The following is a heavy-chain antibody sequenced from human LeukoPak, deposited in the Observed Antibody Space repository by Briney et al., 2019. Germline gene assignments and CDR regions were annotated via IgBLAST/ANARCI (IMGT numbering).Heavy chain of an antibody. J-gene: IGHJ4*02. D-gene: IGHD3-9*01. Sequence: SETLSLTCTVSGGSVSSGSYYWSWIRQPPGKGLEWIGYIYYSGSTNYNPSLNSRVTISVDTSKNQFSLKLSSVTAADTAAYYCARSKGYYDILTGYSFDYWGQGTLVTVSS. CDR3: ARSKGYYDILTGYSFDY. CDR1: GGSVSSGSYY. V-gene: IGHV4-61*01. CDR2: IYYSGST.